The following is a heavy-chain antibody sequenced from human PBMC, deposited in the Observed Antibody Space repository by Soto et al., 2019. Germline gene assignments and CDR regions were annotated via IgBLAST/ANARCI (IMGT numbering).Heavy chain of an antibody. D-gene: IGHD6-13*01. CDR3: ASQLVPHYYYGMDV. J-gene: IGHJ6*02. CDR1: GGSVSSGSYY. V-gene: IGHV4-61*01. CDR2: IYYSGST. Sequence: QVQLQESGPGLVKPSETLSLTCTVSGGSVSSGSYYWSWIRQPPGKGLEWIGYIYYSGSTNYNPSLKSRVTISVDTSKNQFSLKLSSVTAADTALYYCASQLVPHYYYGMDVWGQGTTVTVSS.